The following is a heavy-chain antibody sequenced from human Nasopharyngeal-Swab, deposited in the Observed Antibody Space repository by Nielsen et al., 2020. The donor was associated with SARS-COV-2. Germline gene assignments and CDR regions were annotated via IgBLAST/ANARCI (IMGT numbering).Heavy chain of an antibody. CDR2: IYYTGST. D-gene: IGHD2-2*02. J-gene: IGHJ4*02. CDR3: ARARVGHCSSTSCYRLWDC. CDR1: GGSISSYY. Sequence: SETLSLTCTVSGGSISSYYWSWIRQPPGKGLEWIGYIYYTGSTNYNLSLKSRVTISVDTSKNQFSLKLNSVTAADTAVYYCARARVGHCSSTSCYRLWDCWGQGTLVSVSS. V-gene: IGHV4-59*08.